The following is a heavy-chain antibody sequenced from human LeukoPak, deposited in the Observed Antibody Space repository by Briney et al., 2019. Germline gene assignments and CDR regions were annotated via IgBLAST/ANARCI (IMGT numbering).Heavy chain of an antibody. D-gene: IGHD3-22*01. CDR2: MNPNSGNT. Sequence: ASVKVSCKASGGTFSSYAISWVRQAPGQGLEWMGWMNPNSGNTGYAQKFQGRVTMTRNTSISTAYMELSSLRSEDTAVYYCARAPGYYYDSSGSFDYWGQGTLVTVSS. CDR3: ARAPGYYYDSSGSFDY. J-gene: IGHJ4*02. CDR1: GGTFSSYA. V-gene: IGHV1-8*02.